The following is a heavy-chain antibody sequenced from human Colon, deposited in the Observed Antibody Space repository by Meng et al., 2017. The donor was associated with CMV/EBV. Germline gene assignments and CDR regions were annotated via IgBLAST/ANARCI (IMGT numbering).Heavy chain of an antibody. D-gene: IGHD1-26*01. Sequence: SETLSLTCTVSGGSISSYYWSWIRQSPGWGLEWIGHIYYTGSTNYNPSLKSRVTISVDTSKNQFSLKLSSVTTADTAMYYCARVGGSYNTLGGMDVWGQGTTVTVSS. V-gene: IGHV4-59*01. CDR1: GGSISSYY. J-gene: IGHJ6*02. CDR3: ARVGGSYNTLGGMDV. CDR2: IYYTGST.